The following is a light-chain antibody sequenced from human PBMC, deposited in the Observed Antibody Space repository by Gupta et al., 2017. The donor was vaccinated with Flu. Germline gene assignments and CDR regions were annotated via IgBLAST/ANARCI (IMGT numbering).Light chain of an antibody. CDR2: EVS. CDR1: SRDVGAYKY. J-gene: IGLJ3*02. Sequence: TIACTGTSRDVGAYKYVSWYQQHPGQAPKLMIFEVSNRPSGVPNRFSGSKSGNTASLTITGVQAEDEADYYCRSYTTTSTHVVFGGGTKLTVL. CDR3: RSYTTTSTHVV. V-gene: IGLV2-14*01.